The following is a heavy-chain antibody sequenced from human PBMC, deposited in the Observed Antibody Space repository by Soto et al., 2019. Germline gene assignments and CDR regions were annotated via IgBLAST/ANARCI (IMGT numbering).Heavy chain of an antibody. CDR2: INHSGIP. Sequence: QVQLQQWGAGLLKPSETLSLTCAVYGRSFSGYQWIWIRQPPGKGLEWIGEINHSGIPNYNSSLESRVTISIDTSKNQFSLKLSSVTAADTAVYYSARGWQAAFDYWGQGTLVTVSS. D-gene: IGHD6-25*01. J-gene: IGHJ4*02. V-gene: IGHV4-34*01. CDR3: ARGWQAAFDY. CDR1: GRSFSGYQ.